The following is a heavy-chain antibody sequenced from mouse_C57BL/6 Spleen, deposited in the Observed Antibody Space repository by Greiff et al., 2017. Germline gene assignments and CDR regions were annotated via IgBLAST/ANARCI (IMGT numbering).Heavy chain of an antibody. Sequence: QVTLKVCGPGILQSSQTLSLTCSFSGFSLSTSGMGVSWIRQPSGKGLEWLAHIYWDDDKRYNPSLKSRLTLSKDTSRNQVFLKVTIVDTADTATYYCARRAPRYDYDGGCDYWGQGTTLTVSS. CDR2: IYWDDDK. J-gene: IGHJ2*01. CDR3: ARRAPRYDYDGGCDY. D-gene: IGHD2-4*01. CDR1: GFSLSTSGMG. V-gene: IGHV8-12*01.